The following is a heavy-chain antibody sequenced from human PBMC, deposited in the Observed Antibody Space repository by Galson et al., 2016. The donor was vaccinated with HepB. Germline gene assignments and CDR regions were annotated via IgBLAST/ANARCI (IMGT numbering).Heavy chain of an antibody. D-gene: IGHD7-27*01. CDR1: GDSVSTDSAT. Sequence: CAISGDSVSTDSATWNWIRQSPSRGLEWLGRTYYRAKWHKTYAVSVKSRITINPDTSTNQIFLQLNSVTPEDSAIYYCARATANWDGGGDNWFDPWGQGTLVTVSP. CDR3: ARATANWDGGGDNWFDP. V-gene: IGHV6-1*01. J-gene: IGHJ5*02. CDR2: TYYRAKWHK.